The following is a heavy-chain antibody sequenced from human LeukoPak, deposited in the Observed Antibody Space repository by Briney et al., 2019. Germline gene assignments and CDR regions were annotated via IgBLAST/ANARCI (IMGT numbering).Heavy chain of an antibody. V-gene: IGHV1-2*02. D-gene: IGHD3-9*01. CDR3: ARGHTYPWGGYDILTGYNDY. CDR2: INPNSGGT. CDR1: GYTFTGYF. J-gene: IGHJ4*02. Sequence: GASVKVSCKASGYTFTGYFIHWVRQAPGQGLEWMGWINPNSGGTNYAQKFQGRVTMTRDTSISTAYMELSRLRSDDTAVYYCARGHTYPWGGYDILTGYNDYWGQGTLVTVSS.